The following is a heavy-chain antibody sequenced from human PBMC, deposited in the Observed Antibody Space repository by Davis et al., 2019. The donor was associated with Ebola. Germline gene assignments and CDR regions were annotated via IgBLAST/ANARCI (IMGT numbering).Heavy chain of an antibody. CDR2: IIPIFGTA. J-gene: IGHJ6*02. CDR1: GGTFSSYA. D-gene: IGHD2-2*01. V-gene: IGHV1-69*06. Sequence: SVKVSCKASGGTFSSYAISWVRQAPGQGLEWMGGIIPIFGTANYAQKFQGRVTITADKSTSTAYMELSSLRSEDTAVYYCASTYCSSTSCYVVYGMDVWGQGTTVTVSS. CDR3: ASTYCSSTSCYVVYGMDV.